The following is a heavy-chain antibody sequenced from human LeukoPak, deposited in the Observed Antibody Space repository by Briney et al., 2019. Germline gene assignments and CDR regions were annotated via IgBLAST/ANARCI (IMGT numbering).Heavy chain of an antibody. Sequence: GGSLRLSCAASGISFSSYAATWVRQAPGKGLEWVSSISSSGGSTYYADSVRGRFTVSRDNSMNTLYLQMNSLGAEDTAVYYCAKQSGAATVIDYWGQGTLVTVSS. D-gene: IGHD3-10*01. CDR3: AKQSGAATVIDY. CDR2: ISSSGGST. CDR1: GISFSSYA. J-gene: IGHJ4*02. V-gene: IGHV3-23*01.